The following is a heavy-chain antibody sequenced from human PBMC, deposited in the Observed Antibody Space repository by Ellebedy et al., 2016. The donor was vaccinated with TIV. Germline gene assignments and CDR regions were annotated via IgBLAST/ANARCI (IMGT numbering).Heavy chain of an antibody. CDR1: GDTFTSYA. Sequence: AASVKVFCKASGDTFTSYAISWVRQAPGQGLEWMGGIIPISGSPNYAQKFEGRVTITADESTTTAYMEVTSLRSEDTAVYYCARDSLQFYAFDFWGQGTQVTVSS. CDR2: IIPISGSP. CDR3: ARDSLQFYAFDF. J-gene: IGHJ4*02. D-gene: IGHD5/OR15-5a*01. V-gene: IGHV1-69*13.